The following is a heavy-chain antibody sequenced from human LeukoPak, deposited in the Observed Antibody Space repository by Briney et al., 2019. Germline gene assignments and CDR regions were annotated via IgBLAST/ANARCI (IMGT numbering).Heavy chain of an antibody. J-gene: IGHJ5*02. Sequence: SETLSLTCGVSGYSISSNYYWGRIRQPPGTGLEWIGSFYHSGNTYYNPSLKSRVTISVDTSKNQFSLKLNSVTAADTAVYYCARGRYSRPPYKWFDPWGQGTLVTVSS. CDR3: ARGRYSRPPYKWFDP. V-gene: IGHV4-38-2*01. D-gene: IGHD4-11*01. CDR2: FYHSGNT. CDR1: GYSISSNYY.